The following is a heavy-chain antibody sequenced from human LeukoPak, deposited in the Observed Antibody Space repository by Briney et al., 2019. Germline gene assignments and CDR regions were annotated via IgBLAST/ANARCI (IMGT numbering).Heavy chain of an antibody. Sequence: GGSLRLSCEASGFTFSSYEMNWVRQAPGKGLEWISYISSRAGDIYYADSVKGRFIISRDNAKNSLYLQMNSLRAEDTAVYYCARDQAGTNYYYYGMDVWGQGTTVTVSS. CDR3: ARDQAGTNYYYYGMDV. CDR1: GFTFSSYE. D-gene: IGHD1-7*01. J-gene: IGHJ6*02. V-gene: IGHV3-48*03. CDR2: ISSRAGDI.